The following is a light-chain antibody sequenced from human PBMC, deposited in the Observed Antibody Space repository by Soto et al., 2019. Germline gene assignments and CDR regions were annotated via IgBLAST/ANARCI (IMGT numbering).Light chain of an antibody. V-gene: IGKV3-15*01. CDR2: GAS. CDR1: QSVSSN. Sequence: ELVMAQSPDTLSVSPGERATLSCRASQSVSSNLAWYQQKPGQAPRLVIYGASTRATGIPARFSGSGSGTEFTLTISSLQSEDFAVYYCQQYNKWPPITFGQGTRLEIK. CDR3: QQYNKWPPIT. J-gene: IGKJ5*01.